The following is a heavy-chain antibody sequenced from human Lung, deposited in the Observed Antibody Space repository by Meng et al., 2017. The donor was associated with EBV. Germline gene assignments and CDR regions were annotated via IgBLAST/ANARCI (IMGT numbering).Heavy chain of an antibody. V-gene: IGHV6-1*01. J-gene: IGHJ2*01. CDR3: ARGATSVFDL. CDR2: TYYRSKWYN. Sequence: QVQRQKSCPGLVKPSPTLSLTGVISGDSVSSSSAAWTWIRQSPSRGLEWLGRTYYRSKWYNDYAVFVKSRITINPDTSKNQFSLQLNSVTPEDTAVYYCARGATSVFDLWGRGTLVTVSS. CDR1: GDSVSSSSAA.